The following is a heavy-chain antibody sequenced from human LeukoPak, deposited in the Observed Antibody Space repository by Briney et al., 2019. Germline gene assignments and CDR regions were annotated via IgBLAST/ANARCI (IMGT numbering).Heavy chain of an antibody. D-gene: IGHD3-22*01. CDR3: AKDLAYYDSSGDY. CDR1: GFTFSSYG. Sequence: GGSLRLSCAASGFTFSSYGMHWVRQAPGKGLEWVAFIRYDGSNKYYADSVKGRFTVSRDNSKNTLYLQMNSLRAEDTAVYYCAKDLAYYDSSGDYWGQGTLVTVSS. J-gene: IGHJ4*02. V-gene: IGHV3-30*02. CDR2: IRYDGSNK.